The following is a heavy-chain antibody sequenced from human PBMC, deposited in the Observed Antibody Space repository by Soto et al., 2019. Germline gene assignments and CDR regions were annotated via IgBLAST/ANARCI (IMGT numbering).Heavy chain of an antibody. D-gene: IGHD3-16*01. CDR1: GFTFSSYG. J-gene: IGHJ4*02. Sequence: QVQLVESGGGVVQPGRSLRLSCAASGFTFSSYGMHWVRQAPGKGLEWVAFIWHDGGNKFYAESVKGRFTISRDNSKNTLCLQMTSLSSEDTDMYYCERDGDVNTGFGKDYWGQGTLVTVSS. CDR3: ERDGDVNTGFGKDY. CDR2: IWHDGGNK. V-gene: IGHV3-33*01.